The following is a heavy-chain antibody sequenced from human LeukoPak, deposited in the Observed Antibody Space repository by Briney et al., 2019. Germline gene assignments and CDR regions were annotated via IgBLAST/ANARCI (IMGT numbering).Heavy chain of an antibody. Sequence: SVKDSCKASGFTFTSSAMRWVRQARGQRLEWIGWIVVGSGNTNYAQKFQERVTITRDMSTSTAYMELSSLRSEDTAVYYCAAASIWFGELGLNYWGQGTLVTVSS. CDR3: AAASIWFGELGLNY. CDR2: IVVGSGNT. V-gene: IGHV1-58*02. CDR1: GFTFTSSA. D-gene: IGHD3-10*01. J-gene: IGHJ4*02.